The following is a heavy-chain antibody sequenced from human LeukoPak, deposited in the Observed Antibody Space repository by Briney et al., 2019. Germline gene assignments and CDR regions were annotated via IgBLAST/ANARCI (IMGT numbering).Heavy chain of an antibody. CDR3: ARADDSSGYYGGGHFDY. Sequence: GGSLRLSCAASGFTVSSNYMSWVRQAPGKGLEWVSVIYSGGSTYYADSVKGRFTISRDNSKNTLYLQMNSLRAEDTAVYYCARADDSSGYYGGGHFDYWGQGTLVTVSS. V-gene: IGHV3-66*02. D-gene: IGHD3-22*01. CDR1: GFTVSSNY. CDR2: IYSGGST. J-gene: IGHJ4*02.